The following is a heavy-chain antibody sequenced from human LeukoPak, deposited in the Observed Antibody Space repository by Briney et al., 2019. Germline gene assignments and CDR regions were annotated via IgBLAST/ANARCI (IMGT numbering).Heavy chain of an antibody. Sequence: PGGSLRLSCAASGFTFSSYAMHWVRQAPGKGLEWVAVISYDGSNKYYADSVKGRFTISRDNSKNTLYLQMNSLRAEDTAVYYCARAPEMVYACFDYWGQGTLVTVSS. CDR1: GFTFSSYA. D-gene: IGHD2-8*01. CDR2: ISYDGSNK. CDR3: ARAPEMVYACFDY. V-gene: IGHV3-30-3*01. J-gene: IGHJ4*02.